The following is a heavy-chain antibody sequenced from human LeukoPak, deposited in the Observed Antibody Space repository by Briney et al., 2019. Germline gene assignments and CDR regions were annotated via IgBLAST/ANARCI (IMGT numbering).Heavy chain of an antibody. CDR1: GFTFDDYA. J-gene: IGHJ4*02. D-gene: IGHD2-15*01. CDR2: ISWNSGSI. Sequence: GGSLRLSCAVSGFTFDDYAMHWVRQAPGKGLEWVSGISWNSGSIGYADSVKGRFTISRDNAKNSLYLQMNSLRAEDTALYYCAKGARERYCSGGSCYRYYFDYWGQGTLVTVSS. V-gene: IGHV3-9*01. CDR3: AKGARERYCSGGSCYRYYFDY.